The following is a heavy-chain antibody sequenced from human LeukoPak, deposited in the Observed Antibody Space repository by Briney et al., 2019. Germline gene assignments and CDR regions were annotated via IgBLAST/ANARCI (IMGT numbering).Heavy chain of an antibody. V-gene: IGHV5-51*01. D-gene: IGHD6-19*01. CDR3: ARQEWLGQLASV. Sequence: GESLKISCKGSGYRFTSYWIGWVRQMPGKGLEWMGIIYPGDSVTRYSPSFQGQVTIPAQKSIRTAYLLWSSLKASDTAMYYCARQEWLGQLASVWGQGTLVTVSS. CDR1: GYRFTSYW. J-gene: IGHJ4*02. CDR2: IYPGDSVT.